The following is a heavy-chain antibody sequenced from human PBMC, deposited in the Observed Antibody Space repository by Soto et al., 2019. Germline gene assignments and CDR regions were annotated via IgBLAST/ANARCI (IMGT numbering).Heavy chain of an antibody. J-gene: IGHJ4*02. D-gene: IGHD5-12*01. V-gene: IGHV4-30-4*01. CDR1: GGSISGEYCH. CDR3: ARSVVLRSSGYDRRGVKNAFDY. CDR2: IHYSGSV. Sequence: SETLSLTCTVSGGSISGEYCHWTWIRPAPGKGLEWIVYIHYSGSVQYNPSLKSRLTISVDTSKNQFSLKLSSVTAADTAVYYCARSVVLRSSGYDRRGVKNAFDYWGQGTLVTVSS.